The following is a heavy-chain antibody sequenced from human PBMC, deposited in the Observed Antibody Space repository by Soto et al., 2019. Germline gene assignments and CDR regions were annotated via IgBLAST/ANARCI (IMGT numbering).Heavy chain of an antibody. CDR3: VRDSGIDIFAD. D-gene: IGHD1-26*01. CDR1: GGSISSGDYY. V-gene: IGHV4-30-4*01. J-gene: IGHJ4*02. Sequence: PSETLSLTCTVSGGSISSGDYYWSWIRQPPGKGLEWIGYIYYSGSTYYNPSLKSRVTISVDTSKNQFSLKLSYVTAADTAVYYCVRDSGIDIFADWGQGTLVTVSS. CDR2: IYYSGST.